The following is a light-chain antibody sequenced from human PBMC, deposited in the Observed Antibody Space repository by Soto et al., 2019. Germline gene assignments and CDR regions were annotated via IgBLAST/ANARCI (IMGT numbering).Light chain of an antibody. J-gene: IGLJ2*01. CDR1: SSDIGASNF. Sequence: QSALTQPASVSGSPGQSITVSCTGTSSDIGASNFVSWYQHLPGRAPKVIIYEATNRPSGVSDRFSGSKAGNTASLTISGLQADDEAEYFCCSYAGRDSLVFGGGTKLTVL. CDR2: EAT. V-gene: IGLV2-14*01. CDR3: CSYAGRDSLV.